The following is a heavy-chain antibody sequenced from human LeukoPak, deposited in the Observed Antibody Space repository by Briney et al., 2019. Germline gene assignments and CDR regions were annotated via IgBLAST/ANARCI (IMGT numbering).Heavy chain of an antibody. D-gene: IGHD4-17*01. CDR2: IYRGGST. CDR1: GFTVSSNY. Sequence: GGSLRLSCAASGFTVSSNYMSWVRQAPGKGLEWVSVIYRGGSTYYADSVKGRFTISRDNSKNTLYLQMNNLRAEDTAVYYCARYGDPRDWYFDLWGRGTLVTVSS. CDR3: ARYGDPRDWYFDL. V-gene: IGHV3-66*01. J-gene: IGHJ2*01.